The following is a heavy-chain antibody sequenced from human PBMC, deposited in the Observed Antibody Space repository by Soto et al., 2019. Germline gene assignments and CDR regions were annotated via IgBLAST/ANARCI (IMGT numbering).Heavy chain of an antibody. CDR3: AKGLLPSGPYYYYMDV. J-gene: IGHJ6*02. Sequence: GSLRLSCAASGFTFSSYAMSWVRLAPGKRLEWVSAISGSGTNTYYADSVKGRFTISRDNSKNTLYLQMNSLIAEDTAVYYCAKGLLPSGPYYYYMDVWGQGTTVTVSS. CDR2: ISGSGTNT. V-gene: IGHV3-23*01. CDR1: GFTFSSYA.